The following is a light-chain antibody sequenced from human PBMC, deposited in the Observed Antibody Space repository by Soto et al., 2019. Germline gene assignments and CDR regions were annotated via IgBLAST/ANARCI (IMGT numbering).Light chain of an antibody. J-gene: IGKJ4*01. Sequence: DIQMTQSPSSLSASVGDRVNLTCRASQTINIYLNWYQQKPGMAPKLLIHAASSLQSGVPSRFSGSGSGTDFTLNITVLQPEDFATYCCQPSFSTPLPFGGGAKVEIK. V-gene: IGKV1-39*01. CDR2: AAS. CDR3: QPSFSTPLP. CDR1: QTINIY.